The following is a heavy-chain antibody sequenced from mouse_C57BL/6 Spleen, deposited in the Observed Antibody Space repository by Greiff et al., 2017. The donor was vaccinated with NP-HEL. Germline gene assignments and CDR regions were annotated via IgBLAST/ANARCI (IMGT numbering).Heavy chain of an antibody. CDR3: ARRRDSGAMDY. CDR2: INPGSGGT. Sequence: VQLQESGAELVRPGTSVKVSYKASGYAFTNYLIEWVKQRPGQGLEWIGVINPGSGGTNYNEKFKGKATLTADKSSSTAYMQLSSLTSEDSAVYFCARRRDSGAMDYWGQGTSVTVSS. D-gene: IGHD3-3*01. V-gene: IGHV1-54*01. CDR1: GYAFTNYL. J-gene: IGHJ4*01.